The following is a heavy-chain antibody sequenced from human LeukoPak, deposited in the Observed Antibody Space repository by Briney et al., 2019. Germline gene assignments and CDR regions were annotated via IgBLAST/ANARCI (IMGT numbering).Heavy chain of an antibody. J-gene: IGHJ4*02. Sequence: SETLSLTCAVYGGSFSGYYWSWIRQPAGKGLEWIGRIYTSGSTNYNPSLKSRVTVSVDTSKNQFSLKLSSVTAADTAVYYCASTFIAAAGSSFDYWGQGTLVTVSS. CDR3: ASTFIAAAGSSFDY. D-gene: IGHD6-13*01. V-gene: IGHV4-59*10. CDR1: GGSFSGYY. CDR2: IYTSGST.